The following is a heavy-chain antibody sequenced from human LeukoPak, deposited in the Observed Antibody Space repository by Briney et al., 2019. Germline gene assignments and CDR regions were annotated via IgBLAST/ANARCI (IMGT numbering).Heavy chain of an antibody. Sequence: SETLSLTCTVSGDSVNNYYWTWIRQPLGKGLEWIGWIYYTGSTNYSPSLKSRLTMSIDTSKNQLSLKVTSVTAADTAVYYCVRAGASGWYTAGAFDVWGQGTMVTVSS. D-gene: IGHD6-19*01. CDR1: GDSVNNYY. CDR3: VRAGASGWYTAGAFDV. V-gene: IGHV4-59*02. J-gene: IGHJ3*01. CDR2: IYYTGST.